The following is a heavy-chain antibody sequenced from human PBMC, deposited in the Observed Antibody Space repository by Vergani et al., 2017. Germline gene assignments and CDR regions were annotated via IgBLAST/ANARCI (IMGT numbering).Heavy chain of an antibody. CDR1: GFTFSSYS. CDR3: AKAYSGSYPGDAFDI. Sequence: EVQLVESGGGLVKPGGSLRLSCAASGFTFSSYSMNWVRQAPGKELEWVSAISGSGGSTYYADSVKGRFTITRDNSKNTLYLQMNSLRAEDTAVYYCAKAYSGSYPGDAFDIWGQGTMVTVSS. CDR2: ISGSGGST. V-gene: IGHV3-23*04. J-gene: IGHJ3*02. D-gene: IGHD1-26*01.